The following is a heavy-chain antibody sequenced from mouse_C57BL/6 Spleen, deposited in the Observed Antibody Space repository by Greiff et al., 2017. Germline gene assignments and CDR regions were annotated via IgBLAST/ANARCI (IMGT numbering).Heavy chain of an antibody. J-gene: IGHJ1*03. CDR2: IDPSDSYT. D-gene: IGHD4-1*01. CDR1: GYTFTSYW. CDR3: ARKLGEGYWYFDV. V-gene: IGHV1-69*01. Sequence: QVQLQQPGAELVMPGASVKLSCKASGYTFTSYWMHWVKQRPGQGLEWIGEIDPSDSYTNYNQKFKGKSTLTVDKSSSTAYMQLSSLTAEDSAVYYCARKLGEGYWYFDVWGTGTTVTVSS.